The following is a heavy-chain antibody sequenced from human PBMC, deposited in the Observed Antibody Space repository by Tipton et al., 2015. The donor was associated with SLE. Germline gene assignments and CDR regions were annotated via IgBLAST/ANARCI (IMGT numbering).Heavy chain of an antibody. V-gene: IGHV4-31*03. CDR1: GGSIGSGGYY. CDR2: IYYTGST. CDR3: ARGEYLDS. J-gene: IGHJ4*02. Sequence: TLSLTCTFSGGSIGSGGYYWSWIRQHPGKGLEWIGYIYYTGSTYYNPSLQSRLTISVDTSKNQFSLSLSSVTAADTAVYYCARGEYLDSWGQGTLVTVSS.